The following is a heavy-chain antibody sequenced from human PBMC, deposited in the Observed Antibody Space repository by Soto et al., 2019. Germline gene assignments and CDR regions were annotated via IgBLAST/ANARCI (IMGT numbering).Heavy chain of an antibody. CDR2: TYYRSKWYN. D-gene: IGHD2-15*01. Sequence: PSQTLSLTCAISGDSVSSNSAAWNWIRQSPSRGLEWLGRTYYRSKWYNDYAVSVKSRITINPDTSKNQFSLQLNSVTPEDTAVYYCARDTCSGGSCFTRGVYYYYYGMDVWGQGTTVTVSS. V-gene: IGHV6-1*01. J-gene: IGHJ6*02. CDR1: GDSVSSNSAA. CDR3: ARDTCSGGSCFTRGVYYYYYGMDV.